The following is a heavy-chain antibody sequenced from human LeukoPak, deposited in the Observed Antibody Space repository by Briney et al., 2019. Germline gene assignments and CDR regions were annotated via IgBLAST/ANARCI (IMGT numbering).Heavy chain of an antibody. J-gene: IGHJ6*03. V-gene: IGHV1-69*01. CDR2: IIPIFGTA. CDR3: ARGSMGQYYYYYYMDV. Sequence: PGGSLRLSCAASGGTFSSYAISWVRQAPGHGLEWMGGIIPIFGTANYAQKFQGRVTITADESTSTAYMELSSLRSEDTAVYYCARGSMGQYYYYYYMDVWGKGTTVTVSS. D-gene: IGHD2/OR15-2a*01. CDR1: GGTFSSYA.